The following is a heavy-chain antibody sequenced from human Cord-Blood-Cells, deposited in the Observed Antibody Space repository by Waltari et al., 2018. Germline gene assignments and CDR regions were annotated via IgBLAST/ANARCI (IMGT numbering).Heavy chain of an antibody. V-gene: IGHV4-4*02. J-gene: IGHJ3*02. CDR2: ISHSGST. CDR1: GGSISSSNW. Sequence: QVQLQESGPGLVKPSGTLSLTCAVSGGSISSSNWWSWVRQPPGKGLEWIGEISHSGSTNYNPSLKSRVTISVDKSKNQFSLKLSSVTAADTAVYYCARGFGYYYGSGSYLGAFDIWGQGTMVTVSS. CDR3: ARGFGYYYGSGSYLGAFDI. D-gene: IGHD3-10*01.